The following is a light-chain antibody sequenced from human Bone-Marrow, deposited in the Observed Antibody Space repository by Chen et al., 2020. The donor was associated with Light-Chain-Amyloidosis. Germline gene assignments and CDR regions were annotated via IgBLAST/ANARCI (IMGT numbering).Light chain of an antibody. V-gene: IGLV3-25*03. CDR2: RET. J-gene: IGLJ2*01. CDR1: ALPPKC. CDR3: QSADRSGTYEVI. Sequence: SYQLTQPPSVSVSPGQTARITCYGDALPPKCAYWYQQKPGQAPVLVIHRETERPSGICERFSGSSSGTTATLTISGVQAEDEADYHCQSADRSGTYEVIVGGGTQLTVL.